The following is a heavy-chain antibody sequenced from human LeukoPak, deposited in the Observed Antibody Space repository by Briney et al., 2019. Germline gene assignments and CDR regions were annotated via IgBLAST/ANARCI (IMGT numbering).Heavy chain of an antibody. V-gene: IGHV4-4*07. CDR3: ARGSQWLVQD. CDR1: GGPISSYY. Sequence: SETLSLTCTVSGGPISSYYWSWIRQPAGKGLEWIGRIYSSGITNYNPSLKSRVTMSVDTSKNQFSLNLSSVTAADTAMYYCARGSQWLVQDWSRGTLVTVSS. J-gene: IGHJ4*02. CDR2: IYSSGIT. D-gene: IGHD6-19*01.